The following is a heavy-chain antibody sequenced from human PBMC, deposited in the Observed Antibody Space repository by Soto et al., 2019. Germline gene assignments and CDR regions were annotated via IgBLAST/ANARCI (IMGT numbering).Heavy chain of an antibody. D-gene: IGHD2-15*01. V-gene: IGHV1-3*01. J-gene: IGHJ6*02. CDR2: INAGNGNT. CDR3: ARDGLRCSGGSCYLGRAVYYYYGMDV. Sequence: ASVKVSCKASGYTFTSYAMHWVRQAPGQRLEWMGWINAGNGNTKYSQKFQGRVNITRDKSARAAYMELSSLRYEDTAVYYCARDGLRCSGGSCYLGRAVYYYYGMDVWGQGTTVTVSS. CDR1: GYTFTSYA.